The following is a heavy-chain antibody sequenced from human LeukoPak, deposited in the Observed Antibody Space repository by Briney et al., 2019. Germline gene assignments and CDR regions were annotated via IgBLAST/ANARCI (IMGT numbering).Heavy chain of an antibody. V-gene: IGHV3-7*01. CDR3: ASLAGVPDY. D-gene: IGHD7-27*01. CDR1: GFSFSTYE. CDR2: IRRDGSDT. Sequence: GRPLRPSCAASGFSFSTYEMSWVRPAPGKGLEWVAKIRRDGSDTHYVDSVKGRFTISRDNVEKSLYLQMHSLGAEDTAVYYCASLAGVPDYWGQGTLVTVSS. J-gene: IGHJ4*02.